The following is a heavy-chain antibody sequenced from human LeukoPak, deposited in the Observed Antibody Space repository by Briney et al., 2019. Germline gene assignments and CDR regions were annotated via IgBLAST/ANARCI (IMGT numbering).Heavy chain of an antibody. CDR2: ISAYNGNT. J-gene: IGHJ6*02. D-gene: IGHD6-19*01. V-gene: IGHV1-18*01. Sequence: GASVKVSCKASGYTFTSYGISWVRQAPGQGLEWMGWISAYNGNTNYARKLQGRVTMTTDTSTSTAYMELRSLRSDDTAVYYCARCRPGQWLTPSRMDVWGQGTTVTVSS. CDR3: ARCRPGQWLTPSRMDV. CDR1: GYTFTSYG.